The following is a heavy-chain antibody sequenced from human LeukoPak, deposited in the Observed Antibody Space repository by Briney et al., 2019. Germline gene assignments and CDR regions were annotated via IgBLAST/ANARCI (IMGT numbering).Heavy chain of an antibody. J-gene: IGHJ5*02. Sequence: SETLSLTCTVSGYSISSGHYWTWIRQPAGKGLEWIGRINASGSTRYNPSLKSRVTMSVDPSKNEFSLKLSSVTAADTAVYFCAGGMPGDYDYNCFDTWGQGILVTVSS. CDR1: GYSISSGHY. CDR3: AGGMPGDYDYNCFDT. CDR2: INASGST. V-gene: IGHV4-4*07. D-gene: IGHD4-17*01.